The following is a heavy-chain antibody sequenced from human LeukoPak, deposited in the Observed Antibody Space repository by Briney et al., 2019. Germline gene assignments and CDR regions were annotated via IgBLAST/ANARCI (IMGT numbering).Heavy chain of an antibody. CDR1: GGSISSYY. Sequence: SETLSLTCTVSGGSISSYYWSWIRQPPGKGLEWIGYIYYSGSTNYNPSLKSRVTISVDTSKNQFSLKLSSVTAADTAVYYCARTSITTIFGVVMTNWFDPWGQGTLVTVSS. J-gene: IGHJ5*02. V-gene: IGHV4-59*08. CDR2: IYYSGST. CDR3: ARTSITTIFGVVMTNWFDP. D-gene: IGHD3-3*01.